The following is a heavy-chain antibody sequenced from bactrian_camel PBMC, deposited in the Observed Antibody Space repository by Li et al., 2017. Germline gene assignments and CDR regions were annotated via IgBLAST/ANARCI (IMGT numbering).Heavy chain of an antibody. J-gene: IGHJ4*01. Sequence: VESGGGSVQAGGSLRLSCAASGYAVRSDCMAWFRQAPGKEREGVAAIDNDGTTSYSDSVKGRFTISKDNAKNTLFLQMNSLKPEDTAVYYCTAVPYIDYRALSVYNYWGQGPRSPSP. CDR3: TAVPYIDYRALSVYNY. CDR2: IDNDGTT. V-gene: IGHV3S53*01. D-gene: IGHD5*01. CDR1: GYAVRSDC.